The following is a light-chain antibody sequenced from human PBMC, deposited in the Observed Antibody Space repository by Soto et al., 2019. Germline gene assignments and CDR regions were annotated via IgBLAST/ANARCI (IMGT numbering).Light chain of an antibody. J-gene: IGKJ2*01. V-gene: IGKV3-20*01. CDR1: RSISSSY. Sequence: EIVLTQSPGTLSLSPGERATLSCRDSRSISSSYLAWYQQKPGQAPRLLIYGASSRATGIPDRFSGSGSGTDFTLTISRQEPEDFAVYYCQLYGSSPSYTFGQGTKLEIK. CDR3: QLYGSSPSYT. CDR2: GAS.